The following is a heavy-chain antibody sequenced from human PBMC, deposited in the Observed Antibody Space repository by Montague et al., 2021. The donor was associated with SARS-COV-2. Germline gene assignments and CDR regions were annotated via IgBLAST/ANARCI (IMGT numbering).Heavy chain of an antibody. CDR1: GGSISSNY. Sequence: SETLSLTCTVSGGSISSNYWSWIRQPPGKGLEWIGYIYYSGSTXXXPSXXSRVTISVDTSKNQFSLKLSSVTAADTAVYYCARGSGWMGNAFDIWGQGTMVTVSS. CDR2: IYYSGST. CDR3: ARGSGWMGNAFDI. V-gene: IGHV4-59*01. D-gene: IGHD6-19*01. J-gene: IGHJ3*02.